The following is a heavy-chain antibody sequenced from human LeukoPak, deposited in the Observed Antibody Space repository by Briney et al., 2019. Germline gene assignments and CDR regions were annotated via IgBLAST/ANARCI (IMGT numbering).Heavy chain of an antibody. D-gene: IGHD3-22*01. J-gene: IGHJ4*02. CDR1: GGSISSYY. Sequence: SETLSLTCTVSGGSISSYYWSWIRQPPGKGLEWIGYIYYSGSTNYNPSLKSRVTISVDTSKNQFSLELSSVTAADTAMYYCARHHDTSGYYYNFDYWGQGTLVTVSS. V-gene: IGHV4-59*08. CDR2: IYYSGST. CDR3: ARHHDTSGYYYNFDY.